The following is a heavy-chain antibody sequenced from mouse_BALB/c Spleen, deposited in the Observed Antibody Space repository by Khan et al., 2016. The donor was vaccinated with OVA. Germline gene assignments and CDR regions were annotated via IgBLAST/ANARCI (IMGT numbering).Heavy chain of an antibody. CDR1: GYTFTSYV. CDR3: ARREYYGSSSFAY. V-gene: IGHV1S136*01. Sequence: EVQLQQSGPELVKPGASVKMSCKASGYTFTSYVMHWVKQKPGQGLEWIGYINPYNDGTKYNEKFKGKATLTSDKSSSTAYMELSSLTSEDSAFYYCARREYYGSSSFAYWGQGTLVTVSA. D-gene: IGHD1-1*01. J-gene: IGHJ3*01. CDR2: INPYNDGT.